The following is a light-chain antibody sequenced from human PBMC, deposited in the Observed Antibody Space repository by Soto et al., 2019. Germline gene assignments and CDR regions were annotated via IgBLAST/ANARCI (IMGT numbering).Light chain of an antibody. Sequence: EIVLTQSPATLSLSPGERATLSCRASQRVSSYLAWYQQKPGQAPRLLIYDASNRATGIPARFSGSGSGTDFTLTISSLEPEDFAIYYCQQRSEWPLTFGGGTKVELK. CDR1: QRVSSY. CDR3: QQRSEWPLT. CDR2: DAS. V-gene: IGKV3-11*01. J-gene: IGKJ4*01.